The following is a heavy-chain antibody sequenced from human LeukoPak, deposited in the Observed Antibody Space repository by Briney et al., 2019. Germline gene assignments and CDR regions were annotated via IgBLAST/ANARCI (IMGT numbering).Heavy chain of an antibody. CDR1: GFTFSDAW. CDR2: IKSNTDGGTT. Sequence: KSGGSLRLSCAASGFTFSDAWMSWVRQTPGKGLEWVGRIKSNTDGGTTDFAAPVKGRFTISRDDSENALYLQMNSLKTEDTAVYYCTTQLLYEHNFDYWGQGTLVTVSS. J-gene: IGHJ4*02. CDR3: TTQLLYEHNFDY. D-gene: IGHD2-2*02. V-gene: IGHV3-15*01.